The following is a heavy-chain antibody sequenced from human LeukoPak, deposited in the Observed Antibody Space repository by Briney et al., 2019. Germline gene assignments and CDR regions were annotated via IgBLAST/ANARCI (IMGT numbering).Heavy chain of an antibody. D-gene: IGHD3-10*01. Sequence: SETLSLTCTVSGGSISSSSYYWGWIRQPPGKGLEWIGSIYYSGSTYYNPSLKSRVTISVDTSKNQFSLKLSSVTAADTAVYYCARPFGEDAFDIWGQGTMVTVSS. CDR3: ARPFGEDAFDI. CDR2: IYYSGST. J-gene: IGHJ3*02. CDR1: GGSISSSSYY. V-gene: IGHV4-39*01.